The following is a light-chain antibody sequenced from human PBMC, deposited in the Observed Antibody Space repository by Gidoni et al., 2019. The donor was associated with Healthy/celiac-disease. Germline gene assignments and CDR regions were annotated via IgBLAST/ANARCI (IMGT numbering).Light chain of an antibody. J-gene: IGKJ4*01. CDR2: DAS. V-gene: IGKV3-11*01. CDR1: QSVSSY. CDR3: QQRSNWPSLT. Sequence: EMVLTQSPATLSLSPGERATLSCRASQSVSSYLAWYQQKPGQAPRLLISDASNRSTGIPARFSGSGSGTDFTLTISRLEPEDFAVYYCQQRSNWPSLTFGGGTKVEIK.